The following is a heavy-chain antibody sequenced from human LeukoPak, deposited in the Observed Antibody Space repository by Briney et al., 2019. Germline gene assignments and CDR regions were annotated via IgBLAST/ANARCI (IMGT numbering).Heavy chain of an antibody. V-gene: IGHV4-34*01. CDR3: ARAPPRQLYYYGMDV. J-gene: IGHJ6*02. CDR2: INHSGST. D-gene: IGHD1-1*01. Sequence: GSLRLSCAASGFTFSSYAMSWVRQPPGKGLEWIGEINHSGSTNYNPSLKSRVTISVDTSKNQFSLKLSSVTAADTAVYYCARAPPRQLYYYGMDVWGQGTTVTVSS. CDR1: GFTFSSYA.